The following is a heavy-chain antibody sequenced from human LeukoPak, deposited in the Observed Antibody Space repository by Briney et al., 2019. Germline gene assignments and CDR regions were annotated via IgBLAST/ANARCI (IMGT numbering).Heavy chain of an antibody. Sequence: GASVNVSCKASGYSFTGYYMHWVRQAPGQGLEWMGWINPNSGGTNYAQKFQGRVTMTRDTSISTAYMELSRLRSDDTAVYYCARVVTIFGVVIISGDDAFDIWGQGTMVTVSS. D-gene: IGHD3-3*01. V-gene: IGHV1-2*02. CDR2: INPNSGGT. J-gene: IGHJ3*02. CDR3: ARVVTIFGVVIISGDDAFDI. CDR1: GYSFTGYY.